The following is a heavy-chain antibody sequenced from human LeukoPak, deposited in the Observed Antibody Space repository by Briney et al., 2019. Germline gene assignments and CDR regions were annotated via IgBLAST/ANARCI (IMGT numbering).Heavy chain of an antibody. CDR1: DFTSSSYE. CDR3: SKGYTGALEGLDY. Sequence: PGGSLSLSCPASDFTSSSYEMTWVRRAPGKGLEWVSYISGSGSSIYYADSVKGRFTISSDNAKNSLFLQMNSLRAEDAAIYYCSKGYTGALEGLDYWGQGTLVTVSS. J-gene: IGHJ4*02. V-gene: IGHV3-48*03. CDR2: ISGSGSSI. D-gene: IGHD5-12*01.